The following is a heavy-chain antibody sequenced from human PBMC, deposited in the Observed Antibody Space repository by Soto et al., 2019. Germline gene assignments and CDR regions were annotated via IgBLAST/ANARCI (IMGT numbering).Heavy chain of an antibody. V-gene: IGHV1-3*01. J-gene: IGHJ4*02. Sequence: QVQLVQSGAEVKKPGASVKVSCKASGYTSTADPMHWVRQAPGQRLEWMGWINVANGDTGYSQKFQGRVTVTRDTSASTVYMELSTLTSEDTAVYYCARKDYYGAGIYYFDHWGQGTLVTVSS. CDR3: ARKDYYGAGIYYFDH. D-gene: IGHD3-10*01. CDR1: GYTSTADP. CDR2: INVANGDT.